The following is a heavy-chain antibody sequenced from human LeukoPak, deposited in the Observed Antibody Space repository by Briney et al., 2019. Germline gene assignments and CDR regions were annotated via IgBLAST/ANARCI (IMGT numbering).Heavy chain of an antibody. CDR2: IYHSGST. Sequence: PSETLSLTCTVSGGSISSGGYYWSWIRQPPGKGLEWIGYIYHSGSTYYNPSLKSRVTISVDRSKNQFSLKLSSVTAADTAVYYCARDRDFGGFDPWGQGTLVTVSS. J-gene: IGHJ5*02. CDR1: GGSISSGGYY. V-gene: IGHV4-30-2*01. CDR3: ARDRDFGGFDP. D-gene: IGHD3-3*01.